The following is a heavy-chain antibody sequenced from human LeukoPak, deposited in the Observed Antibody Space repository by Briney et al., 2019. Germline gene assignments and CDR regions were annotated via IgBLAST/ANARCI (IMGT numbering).Heavy chain of an antibody. V-gene: IGHV4-59*01. CDR1: GGSMSTYY. Sequence: SETLSLTCAVSGGSMSTYYWSWIRQPPGKGLEWIGYIYYSGSTNYNPSLKSRVTISVDTSKNQFSLKLSSVTAADTAVYYCARGEGLYYYDSSGYLSYWGQGTLVTVSS. CDR2: IYYSGST. CDR3: ARGEGLYYYDSSGYLSY. D-gene: IGHD3-22*01. J-gene: IGHJ4*02.